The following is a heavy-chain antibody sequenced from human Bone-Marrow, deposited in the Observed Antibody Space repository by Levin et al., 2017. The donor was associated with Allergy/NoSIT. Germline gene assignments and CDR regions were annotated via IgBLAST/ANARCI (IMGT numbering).Heavy chain of an antibody. CDR1: GGSISSYY. V-gene: IGHV4-59*01. D-gene: IGHD2-21*02. Sequence: SETLSLTCTVSGGSISSYYWSWIRQPPGKGLEWIGYIYYSGSTNYNPSLKSRVTISVDTSKNQFSLKLSSVTAADTAVYYCARGPNIVVVTANWYFDLWGRGTLVTVSS. CDR3: ARGPNIVVVTANWYFDL. J-gene: IGHJ2*01. CDR2: IYYSGST.